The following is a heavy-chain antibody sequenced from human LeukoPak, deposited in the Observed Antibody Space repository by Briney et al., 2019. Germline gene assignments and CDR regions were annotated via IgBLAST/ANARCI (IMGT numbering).Heavy chain of an antibody. CDR2: IIPMFGA. D-gene: IGHD4-17*01. V-gene: IGHV1-69*05. CDR1: GGTFSTHA. CDR3: AREYGNLTMVTNFDF. J-gene: IGHJ4*02. Sequence: GASVKVSCKAPGGTFSTHAVSWVRQAPGQGLEWVGGIIPMFGANYAQRFRGRVTITTDESTSTAYMEVVSLRSEDTAVYYCAREYGNLTMVTNFDFWGQGTLVTVSS.